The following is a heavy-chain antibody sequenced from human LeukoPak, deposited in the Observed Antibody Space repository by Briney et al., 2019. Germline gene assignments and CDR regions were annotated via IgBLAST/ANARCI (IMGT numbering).Heavy chain of an antibody. J-gene: IGHJ4*02. Sequence: GGSLRLSCAASGFTFSSYSMNWVRQAPGKGLEWVSSISSSGSYIYYADSVKGRFTISRDNAKNSLYLQMNSLRAEDTAVYYCARHARDVGNYYFDYWGQGTLITVSS. V-gene: IGHV3-21*01. D-gene: IGHD3-10*02. CDR1: GFTFSSYS. CDR2: ISSSGSYI. CDR3: ARHARDVGNYYFDY.